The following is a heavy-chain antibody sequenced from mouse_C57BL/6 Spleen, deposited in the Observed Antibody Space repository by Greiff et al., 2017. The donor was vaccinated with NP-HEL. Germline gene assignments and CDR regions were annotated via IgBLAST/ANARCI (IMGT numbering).Heavy chain of an antibody. Sequence: VQLQQSGAELAKPGASVKLSCKASGYTFTSYWMHWVKQRPGQGLEWIGYINPSSGYTKYNQKFKDKATLTADKSSSTAYMQLSSLTYDDSAVYYCARWDDYDEYYFDYWGQGTTLTVSS. D-gene: IGHD2-4*01. CDR3: ARWDDYDEYYFDY. CDR2: INPSSGYT. J-gene: IGHJ2*01. V-gene: IGHV1-7*01. CDR1: GYTFTSYW.